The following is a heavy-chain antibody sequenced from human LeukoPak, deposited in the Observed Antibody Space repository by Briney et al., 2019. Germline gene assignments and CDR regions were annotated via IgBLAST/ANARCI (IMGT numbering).Heavy chain of an antibody. Sequence: SLRLSCAASGFTFSSYAMHWVRQAPGKGLEWIGEIYHSGSTNYNPSLKSRVTISVDKSKNQFSLKLSSVTAADTAVYYCARVTVTHHLDYWGQGTLVTVSS. J-gene: IGHJ4*02. CDR3: ARVTVTHHLDY. CDR1: GFTFSSYA. D-gene: IGHD4-11*01. V-gene: IGHV4-4*02. CDR2: IYHSGST.